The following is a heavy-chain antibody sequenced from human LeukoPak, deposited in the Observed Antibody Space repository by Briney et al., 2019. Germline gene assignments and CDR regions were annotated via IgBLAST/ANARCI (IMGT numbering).Heavy chain of an antibody. D-gene: IGHD2-15*01. V-gene: IGHV4-4*02. Sequence: PSETLSLTCAVSGGSISSSNWWSWVRQPPGKGLEWIGEIYHSGSTNYNPSLKSRVTISVDKSKNQFSLKLSSLTAADTAVYYCARYPYCSGGSCYSDWFDPWGQGTLVTVSS. CDR2: IYHSGST. J-gene: IGHJ5*02. CDR1: GGSISSSNW. CDR3: ARYPYCSGGSCYSDWFDP.